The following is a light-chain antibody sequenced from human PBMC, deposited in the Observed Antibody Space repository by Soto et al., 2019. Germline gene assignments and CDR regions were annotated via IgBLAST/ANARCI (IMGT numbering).Light chain of an antibody. Sequence: SPRTMNLSPGERATLSCRVSQSVSSSYLAWYQQKPGQAPRLLIFGSSSRATGVPDRFSGSGSGTDFTLTISRLEPEDFAVFYCQHYGTSPRTFGQGTKV. CDR1: QSVSSSY. CDR3: QHYGTSPRT. CDR2: GSS. J-gene: IGKJ1*01. V-gene: IGKV3-20*01.